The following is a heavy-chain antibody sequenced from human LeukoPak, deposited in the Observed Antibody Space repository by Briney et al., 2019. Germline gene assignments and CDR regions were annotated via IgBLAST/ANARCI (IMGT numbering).Heavy chain of an antibody. Sequence: SVKVSCKASGYTFTSYAISWVRQAPGQGLEWMGGIIPIFGTANYAQKFQGRVTITADESTSTAYMELSSLRSEDTAVYYCASFTVVTDYYYYYMDVWGKGTTVTVSS. D-gene: IGHD4-23*01. J-gene: IGHJ6*03. CDR3: ASFTVVTDYYYYYMDV. CDR2: IIPIFGTA. CDR1: GYTFTSYA. V-gene: IGHV1-69*13.